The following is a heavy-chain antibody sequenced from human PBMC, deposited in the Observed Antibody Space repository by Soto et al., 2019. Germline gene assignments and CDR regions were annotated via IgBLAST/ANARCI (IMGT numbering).Heavy chain of an antibody. V-gene: IGHV3-23*01. D-gene: IGHD2-2*02. CDR1: GFTFINYA. CDR2: ISGSGGST. Sequence: EVQLLESGGGLVQPGGSLRLSCAASGFTFINYAMGWVRQAPGKGLEWVSVISGSGGSTYYADSVKGPLTVSRDNSKNRLYLQMNSLRAEDTAVYYCAKAIGYCSSTTCYKPFDYWGQGTLVTVSS. CDR3: AKAIGYCSSTTCYKPFDY. J-gene: IGHJ4*02.